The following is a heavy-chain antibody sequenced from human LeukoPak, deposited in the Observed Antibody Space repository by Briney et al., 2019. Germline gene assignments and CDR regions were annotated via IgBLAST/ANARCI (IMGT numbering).Heavy chain of an antibody. CDR2: ISSGGSSI. V-gene: IGHV3-48*02. CDR1: GFTFSDAW. Sequence: GSLRLSCAASGFTFSDAWMNWVRQAPGKGLEWVSYISSGGSSIYYADSVKGRFTISRDNAKNSLYLQMNSLRDEDTAVYYCARGLGTMDVWGQGTTVTVSS. CDR3: ARGLGTMDV. J-gene: IGHJ6*02. D-gene: IGHD3-16*01.